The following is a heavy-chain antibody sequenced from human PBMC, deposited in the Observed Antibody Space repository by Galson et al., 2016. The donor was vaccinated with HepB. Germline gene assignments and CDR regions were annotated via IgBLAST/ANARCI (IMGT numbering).Heavy chain of an antibody. D-gene: IGHD3-3*01. CDR2: ISYDGTDK. CDR3: AKEPYDFWSGYHFDY. V-gene: IGHV3-30*18. CDR1: GFTFSSYG. Sequence: SLRLSCAASGFTFSSYGMHWVRQAPGKGLEWVAVISYDGTDKYYADSVKGRFTISRDNSKNTLHLQMNSLRAEDTAVYYCAKEPYDFWSGYHFDYWGQGTLVTVSS. J-gene: IGHJ4*02.